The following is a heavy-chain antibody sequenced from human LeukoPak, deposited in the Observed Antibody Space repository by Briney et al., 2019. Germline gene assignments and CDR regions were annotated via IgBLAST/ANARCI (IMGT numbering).Heavy chain of an antibody. J-gene: IGHJ6*03. CDR3: ARHLVVPATTYYYYYMNV. D-gene: IGHD2-2*01. CDR2: VYFTGRP. CDR1: GNSMSSNYYY. V-gene: IGHV4-39*01. Sequence: SETLSLTCTVSGNSMSSNYYYWGWVRQPPGKGLEWIGTVYFTGRPNCNPSLKSRVTISVDTSETQFSLTLSSVTAADTAVYFCARHLVVPATTYYYYYMNVSGKGTTVTVSS.